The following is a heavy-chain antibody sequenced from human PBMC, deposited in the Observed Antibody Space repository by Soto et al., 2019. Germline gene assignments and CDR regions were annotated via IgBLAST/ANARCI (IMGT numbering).Heavy chain of an antibody. CDR1: GDTFTDYY. CDR2: VNPSGGHT. V-gene: IGHV1-46*01. CDR3: ARGGHVVVVTAALDY. D-gene: IGHD2-21*02. Sequence: QVQLMQSGAEVKKPGASVKVSCKASGDTFTDYYIHWVRQAPGQGLEWMGTVNPSGGHTTYAQHFLGRVTMPRDTSTSTLYMELTSLTSDDTAIYCCARGGHVVVVTAALDYWGQGTLVTVSS. J-gene: IGHJ4*02.